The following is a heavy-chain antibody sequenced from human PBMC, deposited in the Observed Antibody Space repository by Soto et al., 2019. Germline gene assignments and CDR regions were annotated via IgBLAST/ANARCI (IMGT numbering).Heavy chain of an antibody. J-gene: IGHJ4*02. V-gene: IGHV1-69*06. CDR3: ARRDSGGFYRFFDS. CDR2: IVPLFRTT. D-gene: IGHD2-15*01. Sequence: QVQLVQSGAEAKKPGSSVKVSCKTSGGTFSSYAISWVRQAPGQGLEWMGGIVPLFRTTNYAQKFQGRLTVTADKSTSTVYMELTNLSSEDTAVYYCARRDSGGFYRFFDSWGQGTLVTVSS. CDR1: GGTFSSYA.